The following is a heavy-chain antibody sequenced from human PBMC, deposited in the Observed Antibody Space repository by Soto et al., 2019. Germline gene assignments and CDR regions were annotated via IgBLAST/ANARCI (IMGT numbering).Heavy chain of an antibody. D-gene: IGHD2-15*01. Sequence: QVQLVQSGAEVKKPGSSVKVSCKASGGTFSSYAISWVRQAPGQGLEWMGEIIRIFGTADYAQKVQVKVTITGDESTSTAYMELSSLRSEDTAVYYCARADRVVNYLGHGAFDIWGQGTMVTVSS. V-gene: IGHV1-69*12. CDR3: ARADRVVNYLGHGAFDI. CDR1: GGTFSSYA. CDR2: IIRIFGTA. J-gene: IGHJ3*02.